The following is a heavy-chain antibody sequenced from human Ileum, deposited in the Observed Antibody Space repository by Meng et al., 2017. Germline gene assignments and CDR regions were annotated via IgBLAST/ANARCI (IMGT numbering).Heavy chain of an antibody. V-gene: IGHV4-31*03. CDR1: GDSYSSGDYY. Sequence: VNLQQLGPSRVNLSTTLSLTCTLSGDSYSSGDYYWTWSRQHPGKGLEWIGYFYFSGSTYYNPSLKSRVSISVDTSKNQFSLRMSSVTAADTAVYYCARYYYDSSGETWFDPWGQGTLVTVSS. D-gene: IGHD3-22*01. CDR3: ARYYYDSSGETWFDP. CDR2: FYFSGST. J-gene: IGHJ5*02.